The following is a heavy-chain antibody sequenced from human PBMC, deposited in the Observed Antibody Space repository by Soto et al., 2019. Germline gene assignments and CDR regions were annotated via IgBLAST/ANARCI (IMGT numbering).Heavy chain of an antibody. D-gene: IGHD6-19*01. Sequence: PSVKVSCKASGGTFNGYPISWVRQAPGQGLEWLGRIIPFSGIANYAPKFQGRVTITADESTGTAYVDLSSLRSDDTAVYYCVREDFSSGWFDYWGQGALVTVSS. V-gene: IGHV1-69*13. CDR3: VREDFSSGWFDY. CDR1: GGTFNGYP. J-gene: IGHJ4*02. CDR2: IIPFSGIA.